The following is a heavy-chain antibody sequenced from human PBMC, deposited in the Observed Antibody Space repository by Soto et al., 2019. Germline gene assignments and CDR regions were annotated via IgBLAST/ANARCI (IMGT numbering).Heavy chain of an antibody. D-gene: IGHD3-22*01. CDR2: IIPIFGTA. Sequence: QVQLVQSGAEVKKPGSSVKVSCKASGGTFSSYAISWVRQAPGQGLEWMGGIIPIFGTANYAQKFQDRVTISADESTSTAYMELISLRSEVTAVYYCARATLTTPWGYYDSSCSTWGAFEYWGQGTLVTVSS. CDR1: GGTFSSYA. J-gene: IGHJ4*02. CDR3: ARATLTTPWGYYDSSCSTWGAFEY. V-gene: IGHV1-69*01.